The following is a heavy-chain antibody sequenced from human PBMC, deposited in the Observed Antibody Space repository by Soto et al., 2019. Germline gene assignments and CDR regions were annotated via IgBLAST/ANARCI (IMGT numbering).Heavy chain of an antibody. CDR3: AGDPDSHYNDSHASSYP. CDR2: IIPIIGII. Sequence: QVQLVQSGAEVKKPGTSVKVSCKASGGTFSTYTITWVRQAPGQGLEWVGRIIPIIGIINYAQKFQGRVTISEDKFTGTAYMELTGLSSDDTAVYYCAGDPDSHYNDSHASSYPWGQGTLVTVSS. D-gene: IGHD4-4*01. V-gene: IGHV1-69*08. CDR1: GGTFSTYT. J-gene: IGHJ5*02.